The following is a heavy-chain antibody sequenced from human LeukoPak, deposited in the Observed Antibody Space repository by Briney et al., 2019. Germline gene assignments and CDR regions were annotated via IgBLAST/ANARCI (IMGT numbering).Heavy chain of an antibody. CDR1: GYTFTTYA. D-gene: IGHD3-22*01. Sequence: GASVKVSCKASGYTFTTYAMNWVRQAPGQGLEWMGWTNTDTGNPTYAQGFTGRFVFSLDTSVSTTYLQISSLKAEDTAVYYCARDAGRHYYDRSAVDAFDIWSQGTMVTVSS. J-gene: IGHJ3*02. CDR3: ARDAGRHYYDRSAVDAFDI. V-gene: IGHV7-4-1*02. CDR2: TNTDTGNP.